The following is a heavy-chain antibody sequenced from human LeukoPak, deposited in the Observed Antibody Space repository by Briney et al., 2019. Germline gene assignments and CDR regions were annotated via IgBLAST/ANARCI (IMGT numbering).Heavy chain of an antibody. CDR2: ISYDGSNK. J-gene: IGHJ4*02. CDR1: GFTFSSSG. V-gene: IGHV3-30*18. D-gene: IGHD5-18*01. Sequence: GGSLILSCAASGFTFSSSGMHWVRQAPGKGLEWVAVISYDGSNKYYADSVKGRFTISRDNSKNTLYLQMNSLRAEDTAVYYCAKDYSYGFDYWGQGTLVTVSS. CDR3: AKDYSYGFDY.